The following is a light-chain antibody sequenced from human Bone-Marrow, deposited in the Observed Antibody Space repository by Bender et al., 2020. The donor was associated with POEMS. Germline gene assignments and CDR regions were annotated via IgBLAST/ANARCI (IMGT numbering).Light chain of an antibody. CDR3: CSYAGRSLV. CDR2: EVN. CDR1: SSDVGSYNL. V-gene: IGLV2-23*02. Sequence: QSALAQPASVSGSPGQSITISCTGTSSDVGSYNLVSWYQQHPGKAPKLMIYEVNKWPSGVSNRFSGSKSGNTASLTISGLRPEDEADYYCCSYAGRSLVFGGGTKLSVL. J-gene: IGLJ3*02.